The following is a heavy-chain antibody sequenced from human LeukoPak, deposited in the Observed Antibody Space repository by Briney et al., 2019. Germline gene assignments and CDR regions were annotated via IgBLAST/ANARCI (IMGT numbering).Heavy chain of an antibody. D-gene: IGHD3-22*01. Sequence: GASVKVSCKASGYTFSNYDINWVRQATGQGLKWMGWMNPNSGNTGYAQKFQGRVTMTRNTSINTAYMELSSLRSEDTAFYYCARTYYSDNSGRNWFDPWGQGTLVTVSS. CDR2: MNPNSGNT. CDR1: GYTFSNYD. J-gene: IGHJ5*02. V-gene: IGHV1-8*02. CDR3: ARTYYSDNSGRNWFDP.